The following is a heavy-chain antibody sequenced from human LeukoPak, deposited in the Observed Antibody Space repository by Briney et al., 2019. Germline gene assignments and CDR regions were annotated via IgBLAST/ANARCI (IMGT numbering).Heavy chain of an antibody. CDR3: ARSQHYDFLSGYLWKSGSIDY. J-gene: IGHJ4*02. CDR2: MNPNGGNT. D-gene: IGHD3-3*01. Sequence: ASVKVSCKASGYTFTSYDINWVRQATGQGHEWTGWMNPNGGNTGYAQKFQGRVTMTRNTAISTAYMDLSSLRSEDTAVYYCARSQHYDFLSGYLWKSGSIDYRGEGKLFSV. CDR1: GYTFTSYD. V-gene: IGHV1-8*01.